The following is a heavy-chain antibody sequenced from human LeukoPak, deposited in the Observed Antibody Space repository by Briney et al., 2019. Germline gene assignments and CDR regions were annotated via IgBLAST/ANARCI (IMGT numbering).Heavy chain of an antibody. V-gene: IGHV3-30-3*01. CDR1: GFTFSSYA. CDR3: ARGMGAARPGYYYGMDV. Sequence: GGSLRLSCAASGFTFSSYAMHWVRQAPGKGLEWVAVISYDGSNKYYADSVKGRFTISRDNSKNTLYLQMNSLRAEDTAVYYCARGMGAARPGYYYGMDVWGQGTTVTVSS. D-gene: IGHD6-6*01. J-gene: IGHJ6*02. CDR2: ISYDGSNK.